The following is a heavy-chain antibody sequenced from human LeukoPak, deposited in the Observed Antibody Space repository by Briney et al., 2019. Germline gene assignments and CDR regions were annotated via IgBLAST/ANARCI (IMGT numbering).Heavy chain of an antibody. D-gene: IGHD6-19*01. CDR2: IYYSGST. CDR3: ARNPLEQWLAYYYYYMDV. V-gene: IGHV4-39*07. CDR1: CGSISSSSYY. Sequence: NPSDTLSLTCTVSCGSISSSSYYWVWIRQPPGKGLEWIGSIYYSGSTYYNPSLKSRVTISVDTSKNQFSLKLSSVTAADTAVYYCARNPLEQWLAYYYYYMDVWGKGTTVTVSS. J-gene: IGHJ6*03.